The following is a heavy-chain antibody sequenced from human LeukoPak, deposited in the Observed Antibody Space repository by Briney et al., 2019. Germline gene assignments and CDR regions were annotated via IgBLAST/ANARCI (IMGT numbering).Heavy chain of an antibody. D-gene: IGHD2-15*01. CDR3: ARDPSRDIVVPGYYFDY. J-gene: IGHJ4*02. CDR1: GFTFSSYS. CDR2: ISSSSSYI. Sequence: GGSLRLSCAASGFTFSSYSMNWVRQAPGKGLEWVSSISSSSSYIYYADSVKGRFTISRDNAKNSLYLQMNSLRAEDTAVYYCARDPSRDIVVPGYYFDYWGQGTLVTVSS. V-gene: IGHV3-21*01.